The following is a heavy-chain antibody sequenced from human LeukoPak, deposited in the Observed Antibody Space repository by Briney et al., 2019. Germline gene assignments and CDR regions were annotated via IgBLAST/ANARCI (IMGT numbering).Heavy chain of an antibody. V-gene: IGHV4-30-2*01. CDR1: GGSISSGGYS. D-gene: IGHD2-21*02. CDR2: IYHSVST. CDR3: ARAPSYCGGDCYLDY. J-gene: IGHJ4*02. Sequence: SETLSLTCAVSGGSISSGGYSWSWIRQPPGKGLEWIGYIYHSVSTYYNPSLKSRVTVSVDRSKNQFSLKLSSVTAADTAVYYCARAPSYCGGDCYLDYWGQGTLVTVSS.